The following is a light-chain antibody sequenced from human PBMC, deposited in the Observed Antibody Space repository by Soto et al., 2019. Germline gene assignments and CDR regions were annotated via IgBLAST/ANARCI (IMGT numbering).Light chain of an antibody. J-gene: IGKJ2*01. CDR3: QQYGSSFYT. V-gene: IGKV3-20*01. Sequence: EIVLTQSPGTLSLSPGERATLSCRASQSVSSSSLAWYQQKPGQAPRLLIYGASSRATGIPDRFSGSGSGTDFTLTISRLEPEDFAVYYCQQYGSSFYTFGQGTKLEIK. CDR2: GAS. CDR1: QSVSSSS.